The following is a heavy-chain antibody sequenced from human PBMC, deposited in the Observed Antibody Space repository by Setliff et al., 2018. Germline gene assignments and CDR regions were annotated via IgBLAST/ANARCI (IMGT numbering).Heavy chain of an antibody. Sequence: PSETLSLTCAVYGDSFSGYFWTWIRQPPGRGLEWIGDIDQSGSTNYNPSLKSRLTISVDTSKNQFSLNLNSVTAADTAVYYCARYRNYFDSSGQTQYYFDYWGQGTLVTVSS. CDR2: IDQSGST. CDR1: GDSFSGYF. D-gene: IGHD3-22*01. CDR3: ARYRNYFDSSGQTQYYFDY. J-gene: IGHJ4*02. V-gene: IGHV4-34*10.